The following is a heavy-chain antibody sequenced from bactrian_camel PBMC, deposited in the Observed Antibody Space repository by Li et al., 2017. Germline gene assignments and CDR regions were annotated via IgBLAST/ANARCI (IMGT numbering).Heavy chain of an antibody. CDR3: AARWEYGTPWCDPAYEYDH. J-gene: IGHJ4*01. D-gene: IGHD6*01. CDR1: GTINNNLC. CDR2: IRAGVSP. Sequence: QLVESGGGSVQTGGSLTLSCEASGTINNNLCMGWFREAPGKVREGVATIRAGVSPYVVDSVKGRFTISQDSAKNTVLLQMNNLKPEDTAKYYCAARWEYGTPWCDPAYEYDHWGQGTQVTVS. V-gene: IGHV3S53*01.